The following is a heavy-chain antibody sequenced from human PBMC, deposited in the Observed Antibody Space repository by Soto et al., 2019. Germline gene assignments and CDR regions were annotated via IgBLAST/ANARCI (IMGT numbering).Heavy chain of an antibody. J-gene: IGHJ4*02. Sequence: ASVKVSCKASGGTFSSYAISWVRQAPGQGLEWMGGIIPIFGTANYAQKFQGGVTITADESTSTAYMELSSLRSEDTAVYYCARSPPYCGGDCYQLAYFDYWGQGTLVTVSS. V-gene: IGHV1-69*13. CDR3: ARSPPYCGGDCYQLAYFDY. D-gene: IGHD2-21*02. CDR1: GGTFSSYA. CDR2: IIPIFGTA.